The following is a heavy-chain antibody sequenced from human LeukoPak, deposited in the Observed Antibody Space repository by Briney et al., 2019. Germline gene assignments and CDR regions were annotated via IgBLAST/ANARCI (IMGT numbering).Heavy chain of an antibody. V-gene: IGHV3-23*01. J-gene: IGHJ4*02. CDR1: GFTFSNYA. CDR3: AKDLRAYYDSSGYFGYFDY. CDR2: ISGSGDST. D-gene: IGHD3-22*01. Sequence: PGGSLRLSCAASGFTFSNYAMRWVRQAPGKGLEWVSGISGSGDSTYYADSVKGRFTISRDNSKNTLYLQMNSLRAEDTAVYYCAKDLRAYYDSSGYFGYFDYWGQGTLVTVSS.